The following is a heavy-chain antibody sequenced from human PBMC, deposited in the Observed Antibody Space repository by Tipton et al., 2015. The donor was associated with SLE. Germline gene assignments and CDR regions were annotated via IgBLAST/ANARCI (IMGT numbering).Heavy chain of an antibody. CDR2: IYYSGST. D-gene: IGHD6-13*01. J-gene: IGHJ6*03. Sequence: TLFLTCTVSGGSISSYYWSWIRQPPGKGLEWIGYIYYSGSTNYNPSLKSRVTISVDTSKNQFSLHLSSVTAADTAVYYCARGLRQLAHYYYYYMDVWGKGTTVTVSS. CDR1: GGSISSYY. CDR3: ARGLRQLAHYYYYYMDV. V-gene: IGHV4-59*12.